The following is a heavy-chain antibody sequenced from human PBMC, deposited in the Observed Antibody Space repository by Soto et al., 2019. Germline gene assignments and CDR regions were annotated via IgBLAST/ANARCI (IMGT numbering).Heavy chain of an antibody. CDR1: GVSITPYF. J-gene: IGHJ2*01. D-gene: IGHD3-9*01. CDR2: IYASGRT. V-gene: IGHV4-4*07. CDR3: ARHFDVDPSLDHFYFDL. Sequence: QVLLQDSGPGLVKPSETLSLTCTVSGVSITPYFWSWIRQPAGEAPEWLGHIYASGRTTYNPSLRSRVTMFVSQTQVSLRLTSVTAADTAVYYFARHFDVDPSLDHFYFDLWGRGALVTVSS.